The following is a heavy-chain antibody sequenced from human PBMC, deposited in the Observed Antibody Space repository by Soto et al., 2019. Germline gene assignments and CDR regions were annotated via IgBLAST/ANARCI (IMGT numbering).Heavy chain of an antibody. J-gene: IGHJ3*02. V-gene: IGHV3-21*01. Sequence: EVQLVESGGGLVKPGESLRLSCAASGFSFSYYSMNWVRQAPGKGLEWVSSICGSSSYIYYGDSLKGRFTTSRDNAKNSLYLQLNSLRAEDTAVYYCARAINGDYADAFDIWGQGTMVTVSS. CDR2: ICGSSSYI. CDR3: ARAINGDYADAFDI. CDR1: GFSFSYYS. D-gene: IGHD4-17*01.